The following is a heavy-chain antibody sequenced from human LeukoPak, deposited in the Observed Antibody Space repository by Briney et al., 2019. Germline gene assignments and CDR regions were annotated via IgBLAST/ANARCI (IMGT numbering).Heavy chain of an antibody. CDR2: ISAYNGNT. Sequence: ASVKVSCKASGYTFTSYGISWVRQAPGQGLEWMGWISAYNGNTNYAQKLQGRVTMTTDTSTSTAYMELRSLRFEDTAVYYCVRAAEGWFDPWGQGTLVTVSS. CDR1: GYTFTSYG. V-gene: IGHV1-18*01. J-gene: IGHJ5*02. CDR3: VRAAEGWFDP.